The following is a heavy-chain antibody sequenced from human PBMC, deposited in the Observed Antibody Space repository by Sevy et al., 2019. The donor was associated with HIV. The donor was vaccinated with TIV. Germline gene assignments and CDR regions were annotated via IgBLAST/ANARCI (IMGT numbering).Heavy chain of an antibody. CDR2: ISDSAYNT. CDR3: TKDEAHTVATSYYFDY. D-gene: IGHD5-12*01. V-gene: IGHV3-23*01. Sequence: GGSLRLSCPASGFTLSNYAMSWVRQAPGKGLEWVSGISDSAYNTYYADSVKGRFTISRDNSKNSLYLQMNSLRAEDTAVYYCTKDEAHTVATSYYFDYWGQGTLVTVSS. CDR1: GFTLSNYA. J-gene: IGHJ4*02.